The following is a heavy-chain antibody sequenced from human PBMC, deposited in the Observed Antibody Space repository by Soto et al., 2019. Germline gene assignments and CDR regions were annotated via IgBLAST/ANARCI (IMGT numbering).Heavy chain of an antibody. CDR1: GGSFSGYY. J-gene: IGHJ6*02. V-gene: IGHV4-34*01. Sequence: SETLSLTCAVYGGSFSGYYWSWIRQPPGKGLEWIGEINHSGSTNYNPSLKSRVTISVDTSKNQFSLKLSSVTAADTAVYYCARVDYDSSGYYSDCYYGMDVWGQGTTVTVSS. CDR3: ARVDYDSSGYYSDCYYGMDV. CDR2: INHSGST. D-gene: IGHD3-22*01.